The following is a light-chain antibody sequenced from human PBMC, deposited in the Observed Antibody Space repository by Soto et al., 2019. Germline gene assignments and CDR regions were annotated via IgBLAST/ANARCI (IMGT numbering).Light chain of an antibody. CDR1: QSVSSSY. CDR3: QPYGSSLTWT. J-gene: IGKJ1*01. V-gene: IGKV3-20*01. CDR2: GAS. Sequence: EIVLTQSPGTLSLSPGERATLSCRASQSVSSSYLAWYQQKPGQAPRLLIYGASSRATGIPDRFSGSGSGTDFTLPISRLEHEDFAVYYWQPYGSSLTWTFGQGTKVEIK.